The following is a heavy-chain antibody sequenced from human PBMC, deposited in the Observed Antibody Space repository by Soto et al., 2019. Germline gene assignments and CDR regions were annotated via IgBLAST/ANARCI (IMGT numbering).Heavy chain of an antibody. Sequence: GGSLRLSCAASGFTFSSYWMSWVRQAPGKGLEWVANIKQDGSEKYYVQSVKGRFTISRDNAKNSLYLQMNRLRAEETAVYDCARDIGSGGSCYDYWGQGTLVTVSS. CDR3: ARDIGSGGSCYDY. J-gene: IGHJ4*02. V-gene: IGHV3-7*01. CDR1: GFTFSSYW. D-gene: IGHD2-15*01. CDR2: IKQDGSEK.